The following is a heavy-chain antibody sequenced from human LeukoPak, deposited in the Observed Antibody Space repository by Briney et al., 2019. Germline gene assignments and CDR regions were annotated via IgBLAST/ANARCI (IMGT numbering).Heavy chain of an antibody. CDR2: ISGSGGST. CDR1: GFTFSSYA. V-gene: IGHV3-23*01. D-gene: IGHD6-19*01. CDR3: AKDPYPHIAVAGTFGY. J-gene: IGHJ4*02. Sequence: PGGSLRLSCAASGFTFSSYAMSWVRQAPGKGLEWVSAISGSGGSTYYADSVKGRFTISRDNSKNTLYLQMNSLRAADTAVYYCAKDPYPHIAVAGTFGYWGQGTLVTVSS.